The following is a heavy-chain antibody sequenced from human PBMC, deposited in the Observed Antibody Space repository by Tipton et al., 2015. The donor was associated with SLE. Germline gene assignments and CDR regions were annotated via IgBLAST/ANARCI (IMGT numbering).Heavy chain of an antibody. J-gene: IGHJ4*02. CDR1: DGSIRSTNYY. V-gene: IGHV4-39*07. Sequence: TLSLTCTVSDGSIRSTNYYWGWIRQPPGKGLEWIGSIYYSGNSYYNPSLKSRVTISVDTSKNQFSLKLSSVTAADTAVYYCARGLFWSGSWDYWGQGTLVTVSS. CDR3: ARGLFWSGSWDY. CDR2: IYYSGNS. D-gene: IGHD3-3*01.